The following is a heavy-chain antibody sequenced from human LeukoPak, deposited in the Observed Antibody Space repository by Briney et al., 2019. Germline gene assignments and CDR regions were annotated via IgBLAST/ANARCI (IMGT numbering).Heavy chain of an antibody. Sequence: PGGSLRLSCAASGFTFSSYEMNWARQAPGKGLEWVSYISSSGSTIYYADSVKGRFTISRDNAKNSLYLQMNSLRAEDTAVYYCARDFGELLFVYWGQGTLVTVSS. J-gene: IGHJ4*02. CDR2: ISSSGSTI. V-gene: IGHV3-48*03. CDR1: GFTFSSYE. D-gene: IGHD3-10*01. CDR3: ARDFGELLFVY.